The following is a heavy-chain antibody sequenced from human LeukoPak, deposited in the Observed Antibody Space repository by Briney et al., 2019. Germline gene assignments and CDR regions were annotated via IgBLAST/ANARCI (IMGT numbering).Heavy chain of an antibody. J-gene: IGHJ6*03. V-gene: IGHV3-23*01. CDR3: AKDREFPYYDFWSGPTMDV. CDR2: ISCNGGST. Sequence: PGGSLRLSCAASGFTFSGYAMSWVRQAPGKGLEWVSAISCNGGSTYYADSVKGRFTISRDNSKNTLYLQMNSLRAEDTAVYYCAKDREFPYYDFWSGPTMDVWGKGTTVTVSS. CDR1: GFTFSGYA. D-gene: IGHD3-3*01.